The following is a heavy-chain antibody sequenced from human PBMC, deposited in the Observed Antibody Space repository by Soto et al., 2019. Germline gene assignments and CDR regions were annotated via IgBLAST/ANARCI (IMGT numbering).Heavy chain of an antibody. Sequence: EVQLLESGGGLVQPGGSLRLSCAASGFTFSSYAMSWVRQAPGKGLEWVSAISGSGGSTYYADSVKGRFTISRDNSKNTLYLQMNSLRDEDTAVYYCAKDLGYDYVWGSYRYGMDVWGQGTTVTVSS. CDR1: GFTFSSYA. CDR3: AKDLGYDYVWGSYRYGMDV. V-gene: IGHV3-23*01. J-gene: IGHJ6*02. CDR2: ISGSGGST. D-gene: IGHD3-16*02.